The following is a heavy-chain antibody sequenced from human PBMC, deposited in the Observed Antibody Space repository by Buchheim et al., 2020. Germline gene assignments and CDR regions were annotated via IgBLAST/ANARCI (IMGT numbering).Heavy chain of an antibody. V-gene: IGHV3-23*01. J-gene: IGHJ5*02. CDR2: ISGSGGST. CDR1: GFTFSSYA. Sequence: EVQLLESGGGLVQPVGSLRLSCAASGFTFSSYAMSWVRQAPGQGLEWVSAISGSGGSTYYADSVKGRFTISRDKSKNTLYLQMNSLRAEDTAVYYCAKVPDYYGSGTPNWFDPWGQGTL. CDR3: AKVPDYYGSGTPNWFDP. D-gene: IGHD3-10*01.